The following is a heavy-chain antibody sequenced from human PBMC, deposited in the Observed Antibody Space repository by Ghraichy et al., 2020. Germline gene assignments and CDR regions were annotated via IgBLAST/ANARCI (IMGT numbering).Heavy chain of an antibody. D-gene: IGHD2-2*03. CDR3: GREDTGYHGLDV. V-gene: IGHV3-53*01. J-gene: IGHJ6*02. CDR2: IYNYGST. Sequence: IYNYGSTYYADSVKGRFTISRDKSKNTLYFQMDSLRAEDTAVYYCGREDTGYHGLDVWGQGTTVSVS.